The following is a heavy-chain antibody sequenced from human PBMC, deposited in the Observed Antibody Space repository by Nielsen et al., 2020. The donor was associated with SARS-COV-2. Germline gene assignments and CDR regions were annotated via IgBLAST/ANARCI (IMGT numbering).Heavy chain of an antibody. CDR1: GGSISSYY. CDR3: ARHGGLLWFGELWDV. Sequence: SETLSLTCTVSGGSISSYYWSWIRQPPGKGLEWIGYIYYSGSTNYNPSLKSRVTISVDTSKNQFSLKLSSVTAADTAVYYCARHGGLLWFGELWDVWGQGTTVTVSS. D-gene: IGHD3-10*01. V-gene: IGHV4-59*08. J-gene: IGHJ6*02. CDR2: IYYSGST.